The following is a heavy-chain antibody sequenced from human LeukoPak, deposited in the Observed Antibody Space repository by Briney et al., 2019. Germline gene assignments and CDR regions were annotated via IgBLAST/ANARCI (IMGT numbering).Heavy chain of an antibody. Sequence: GESLKISCKGSGNTFTNYWIGWVRQLPGKGLEWMGIIYPGDSETRYSPSFQGQVTISADKSISTAYLQWSSLKASDTAMYYCARRGEYSEYSDYWGQGTLVTVSS. CDR3: ARRGEYSEYSDY. D-gene: IGHD5-18*01. CDR2: IYPGDSET. J-gene: IGHJ4*02. CDR1: GNTFTNYW. V-gene: IGHV5-51*01.